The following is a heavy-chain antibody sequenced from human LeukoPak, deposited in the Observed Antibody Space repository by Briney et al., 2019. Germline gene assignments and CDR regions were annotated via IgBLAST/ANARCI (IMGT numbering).Heavy chain of an antibody. J-gene: IGHJ6*02. CDR3: ATDLTPPGIAAAGPYYYGMDV. CDR1: GYTLTELS. D-gene: IGHD6-13*01. CDR2: FDPEDGET. Sequence: EASVNVSFKVSGYTLTELSMHWVRQAPGKGREGMGGFDPEDGETIYAQKFQGRVTMTEDTSTDTAYMELSSLRSEDTAVYYCATDLTPPGIAAAGPYYYGMDVWGQGTTVTVSS. V-gene: IGHV1-24*01.